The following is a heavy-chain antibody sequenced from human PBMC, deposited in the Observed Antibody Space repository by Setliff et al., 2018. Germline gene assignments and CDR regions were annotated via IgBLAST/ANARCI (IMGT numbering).Heavy chain of an antibody. V-gene: IGHV3-48*04. CDR2: ISSSGSTI. Sequence: PGGSLRLSCAASGFTVSSYWMSWVRQAPGKGLEWVSYISSSGSTIYYADSVKGRFTISRDNAKNSLYLQMNSLRAEDTAVYYCARYGYYYDSSAYYPVDKWGQGTLVTVSS. J-gene: IGHJ4*02. D-gene: IGHD3-22*01. CDR3: ARYGYYYDSSAYYPVDK. CDR1: GFTVSSYW.